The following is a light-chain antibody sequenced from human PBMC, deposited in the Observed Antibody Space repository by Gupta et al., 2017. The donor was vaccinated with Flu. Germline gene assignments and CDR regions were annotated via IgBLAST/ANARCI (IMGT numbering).Light chain of an antibody. CDR2: GAS. J-gene: IGKJ3*01. Sequence: TLSLAPGERATLSCRARQSVSSSYLAWYQQKPGQAPRLLIYGASSRATGIPDRFSGSGSGTDFTLTISRLEPEDFAVYYCQQYGSSPGFTFGPGTKVDIK. V-gene: IGKV3-20*01. CDR3: QQYGSSPGFT. CDR1: QSVSSSY.